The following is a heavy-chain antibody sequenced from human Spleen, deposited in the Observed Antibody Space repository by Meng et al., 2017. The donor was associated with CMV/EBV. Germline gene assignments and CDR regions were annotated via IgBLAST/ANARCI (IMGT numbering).Heavy chain of an antibody. CDR1: GGTFTAYS. CDR2: LIPMLGTA. V-gene: IGHV1-69*16. CDR3: AREGRGSSSPWSF. J-gene: IGHJ4*02. Sequence: KASGGTFTAYSVSWGRQAPGQGLEWMGGLIPMLGTAHYAQQFQGRVTITTGESASTAYMEVSSLRPEDTAVYFCAREGRGSSSPWSFWGQGTLVTVSS. D-gene: IGHD6-6*01.